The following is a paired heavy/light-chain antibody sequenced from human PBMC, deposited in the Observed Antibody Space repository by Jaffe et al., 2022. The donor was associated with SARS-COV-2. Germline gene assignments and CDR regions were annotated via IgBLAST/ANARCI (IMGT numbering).Heavy chain of an antibody. CDR1: GFTFSSYT. D-gene: IGHD4-17*01. J-gene: IGHJ2*01. CDR3: AKEVTDYAIDYWFFDL. Sequence: EEQLMESGGNLVQPGGSLRLSCEGSGFTFSSYTMSWVRLAPGRGLQWVSTLDSGGHQTFYSDSVRGRFTVSRDNSKSTLYLQLNSLRAEDTAVYYCAKEVTDYAIDYWFFDLWGRGTLVTVSS. CDR2: LDSGGHQT. V-gene: IGHV3-23*03.
Light chain of an antibody. CDR2: NAS. CDR3: QQYSSLPLT. J-gene: IGKJ4*01. CDR1: QSVRNKF. Sequence: IVLTQSPGTLALSPGERATLSCRASQSVRNKFLAWYQKKPGQAPRLLIYNASVTATDIPDRFSGSGSGTDFTFTISRLEPDDFAGYYCQQYSSLPLTFGGGTKVEV. V-gene: IGKV3-20*01.